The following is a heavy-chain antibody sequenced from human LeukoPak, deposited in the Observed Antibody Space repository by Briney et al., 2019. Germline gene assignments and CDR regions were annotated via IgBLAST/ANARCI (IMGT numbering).Heavy chain of an antibody. CDR1: GFTFSIYT. D-gene: IGHD4/OR15-4a*01. J-gene: IGHJ3*02. CDR3: ARYEAGAHTVDI. CDR2: ITSSSSTI. V-gene: IGHV3-48*02. Sequence: GGSLRLSCVASGFTFSIYTMNWVRQAPGKGLEWLSYITSSSSTIYYADSVKGRFTISRDDAKNSLYLQMNSLRDEDTAVYYCARYEAGAHTVDIWGQGTMVTVSS.